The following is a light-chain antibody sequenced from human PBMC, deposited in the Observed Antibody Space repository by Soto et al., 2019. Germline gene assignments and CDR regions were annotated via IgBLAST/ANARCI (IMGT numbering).Light chain of an antibody. CDR3: HQYDSSRT. V-gene: IGKV3-20*01. Sequence: EIVLTQSPGTLSLSPGEIAILSCRASQSVMSKFFAWYQQKPGQAPRLLIYGASIRATGIPDRFSGSGSGTDFTLTISRLEPEDFAVYYCHQYDSSRTFGQGTKVEMK. J-gene: IGKJ1*01. CDR1: QSVMSKF. CDR2: GAS.